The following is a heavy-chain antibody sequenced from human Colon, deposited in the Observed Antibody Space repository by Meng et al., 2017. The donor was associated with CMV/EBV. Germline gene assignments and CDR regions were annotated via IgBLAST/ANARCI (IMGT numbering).Heavy chain of an antibody. V-gene: IGHV4-39*07. J-gene: IGHJ4*02. CDR1: GDSISSGTYY. Sequence: GSLRLSCTVSGDSISSGTYYWGWIRQPPGNGLEWLGSIYFTGNTYFKPSLKSRVNISRDTSKNQFSLKVTSVTAADAAVYYCARGVYGGADYWGQGSLVTVSS. CDR3: ARGVYGGADY. CDR2: IYFTGNT. D-gene: IGHD3-3*01.